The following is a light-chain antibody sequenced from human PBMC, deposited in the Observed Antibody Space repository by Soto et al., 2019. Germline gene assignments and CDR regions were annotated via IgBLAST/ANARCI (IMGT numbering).Light chain of an antibody. Sequence: EIVLTQSPGTLSLSPGERATLSCRARQSVSSSYLAWYQQKPGQAPRLLIYGASSRATGIPDRFSGSGSGTDFTLTISRLDPEDFAVYYCQQYGISPLTFGGGTKVEIK. V-gene: IGKV3-20*01. CDR2: GAS. CDR3: QQYGISPLT. J-gene: IGKJ4*01. CDR1: QSVSSSY.